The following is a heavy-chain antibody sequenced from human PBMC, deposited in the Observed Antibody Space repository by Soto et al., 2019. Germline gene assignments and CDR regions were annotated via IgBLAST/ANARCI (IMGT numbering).Heavy chain of an antibody. D-gene: IGHD2-15*01. Sequence: SETLSLTCDVSVEPMTGGYYWGWIRQSPGEGLEWIGSIYYGGTTYYNPSLRSRLAISIDTSKNQFSLRLSSVTAADKALYYCARGWYYFDFWGQGPLVTVSS. J-gene: IGHJ4*02. CDR2: IYYGGTT. CDR3: ARGWYYFDF. V-gene: IGHV4-38-2*01. CDR1: VEPMTGGYY.